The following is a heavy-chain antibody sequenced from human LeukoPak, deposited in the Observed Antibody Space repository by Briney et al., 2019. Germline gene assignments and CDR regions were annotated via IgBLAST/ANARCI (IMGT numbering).Heavy chain of an antibody. CDR3: AHSITVAGNLPFYY. D-gene: IGHD6-19*01. CDR1: GFTFNSFA. V-gene: IGHV3-30*02. J-gene: IGHJ4*02. CDR2: IQYDGSNK. Sequence: PGGSLRLSCAASGFTFNSFAMQWVRQAPGKGLEWVAFIQYDGSNKYYADSVKGRFTISRDNSKNTLYLQMNRLRAEDTAVYYCAHSITVAGNLPFYYWGQGTLVTVSS.